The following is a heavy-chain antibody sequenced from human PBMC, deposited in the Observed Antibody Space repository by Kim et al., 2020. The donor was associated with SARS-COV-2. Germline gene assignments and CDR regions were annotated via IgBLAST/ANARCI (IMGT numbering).Heavy chain of an antibody. V-gene: IGHV4-39*01. CDR2: IYYSGST. Sequence: SETLSLTCTVSGGSISSSSYYWGWIRQPPGKGLEWIGSIYYSGSTYYNPSLKSRVTISVDTSKNQFSLKLSSVTAADTAVYYCARHPLYYDILTGSYYFDYWGQGTLVTVSS. CDR1: GGSISSSSYY. D-gene: IGHD3-9*01. CDR3: ARHPLYYDILTGSYYFDY. J-gene: IGHJ4*02.